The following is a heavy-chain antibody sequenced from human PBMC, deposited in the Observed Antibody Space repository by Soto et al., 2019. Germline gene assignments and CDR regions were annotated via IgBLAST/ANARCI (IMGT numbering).Heavy chain of an antibody. CDR2: IIPIVGIV. D-gene: IGHD1-26*01. Sequence: QVQLVQSGAEVKKPGSSVKVSCKASGGTFSTYTVTWVRQAPGQGLEWMGRIIPIVGIVNYAQKFQGRVTFTADKSPSIAYMELSSLRSEDTAVYYCATITSGSYGGDYWGQGTLVTVSS. CDR1: GGTFSTYT. CDR3: ATITSGSYGGDY. J-gene: IGHJ4*02. V-gene: IGHV1-69*02.